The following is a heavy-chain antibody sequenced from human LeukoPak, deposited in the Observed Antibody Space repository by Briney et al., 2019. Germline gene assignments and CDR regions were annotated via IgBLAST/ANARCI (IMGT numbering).Heavy chain of an antibody. J-gene: IGHJ4*02. D-gene: IGHD3/OR15-3a*01. CDR1: GYTFTSYY. CDR2: INPSGGST. V-gene: IGHV1-46*01. CDR3: ARGVGTEEDGIRMIFGLNY. Sequence: ASVKVSCKASGYTFTSYYMHWVRQAPGQGLEWMGIINPSGGSTSYAQKFQGRVTMTRDTSTSTVYMGLSSLRSEDTAVYYCARGVGTEEDGIRMIFGLNYWGQGTLVTVSS.